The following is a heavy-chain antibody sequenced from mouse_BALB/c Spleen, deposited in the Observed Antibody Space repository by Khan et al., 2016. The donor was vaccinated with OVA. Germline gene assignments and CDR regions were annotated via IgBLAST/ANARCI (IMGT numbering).Heavy chain of an antibody. CDR3: ASHLTGSFAY. CDR1: GFTFSSYS. CDR2: ISSGGDYT. J-gene: IGHJ3*01. V-gene: IGHV5-6*01. D-gene: IGHD4-1*01. Sequence: EVALVESGGDLVKPGGSLKLSCAASGFTFSSYSMSWVRQTPDKRLEWVATISSGGDYTYYPDNVKGRFTISRDNAKNTLYLQRSSLKSEDTAMYYCASHLTGSFAYWGQGTLVTVSA.